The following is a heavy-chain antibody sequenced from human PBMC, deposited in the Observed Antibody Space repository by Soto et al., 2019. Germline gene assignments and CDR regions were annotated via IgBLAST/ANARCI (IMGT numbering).Heavy chain of an antibody. CDR2: INPNSGGT. J-gene: IGHJ4*02. D-gene: IGHD3-22*01. CDR1: GGTFSSYA. Sequence: ASVNVSCKASGGTFSSYAISWVPQAPGQGLEWMGWINPNSGGTNYAQKFQGWVTMTRDTSISTAYMELSRLRSDDTAVYYCARDYDSSGYPRYYFDYWGQGTLVTVSS. V-gene: IGHV1-2*04. CDR3: ARDYDSSGYPRYYFDY.